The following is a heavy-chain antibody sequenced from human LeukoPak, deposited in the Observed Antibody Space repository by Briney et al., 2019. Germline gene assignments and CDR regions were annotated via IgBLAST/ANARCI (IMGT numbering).Heavy chain of an antibody. CDR2: IYTSGST. Sequence: PSETLSLTCTVSGDSMTDYYWNWIRQPPGKGLEWIGYIYTSGSTNYNPSLRGRVTMSVDASMNHFSLKLSSVTAADTAIYYCARSRDGYNYAPFDYWAREPWSPSPQ. CDR3: ARSRDGYNYAPFDY. J-gene: IGHJ4*02. V-gene: IGHV4-4*09. CDR1: GDSMTDYY. D-gene: IGHD5-24*01.